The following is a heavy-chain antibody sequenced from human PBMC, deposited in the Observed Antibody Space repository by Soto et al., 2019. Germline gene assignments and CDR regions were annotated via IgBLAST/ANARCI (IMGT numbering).Heavy chain of an antibody. CDR1: GGSISSYY. D-gene: IGHD4-17*01. CDR2: IYYSGST. Sequence: PSETLSLTCTVSGGSISSYYWSWLRQPPGKGLEWIGYIYYSGSTNYNPSLKSRVTISVDTSKNQFSLKLSSVTAADTAVYYCARGITVTTQMYYFDYWGQGTLVTVS. J-gene: IGHJ4*02. CDR3: ARGITVTTQMYYFDY. V-gene: IGHV4-59*01.